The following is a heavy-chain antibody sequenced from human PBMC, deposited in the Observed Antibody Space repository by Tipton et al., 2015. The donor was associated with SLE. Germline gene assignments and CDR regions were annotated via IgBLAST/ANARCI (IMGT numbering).Heavy chain of an antibody. Sequence: TLSLTCAVYGGSFSGYYWSWIRQPPGKGLEWIGEINHSGSTNYNPSLKSRVTISVDTSKNQFSLKLSSVTAADTAVYYCARGPRSTSTYYYYYGMDVWGQGTTVTVSS. CDR3: ARGPRSTSTYYYYYGMDV. D-gene: IGHD2-2*01. CDR2: INHSGST. CDR1: GGSFSGYY. V-gene: IGHV4-34*01. J-gene: IGHJ6*02.